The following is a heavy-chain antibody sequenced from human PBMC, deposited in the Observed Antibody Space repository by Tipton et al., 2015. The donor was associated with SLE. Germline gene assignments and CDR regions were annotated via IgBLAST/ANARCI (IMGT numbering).Heavy chain of an antibody. V-gene: IGHV3-23*01. CDR1: GFAFSSYA. CDR2: ISGSGTTT. J-gene: IGHJ6*02. Sequence: SLRLSCKASGFAFSSYAMTWVRQAPGKGLEWVSVISGSGTTTHYADSVKGRFTTSRDNSKNTLYLQMNSLRVEDTAVYYCAKEVFDSSSWSVYYYYGMDVWGQGTTVTVSS. D-gene: IGHD6-13*01. CDR3: AKEVFDSSSWSVYYYYGMDV.